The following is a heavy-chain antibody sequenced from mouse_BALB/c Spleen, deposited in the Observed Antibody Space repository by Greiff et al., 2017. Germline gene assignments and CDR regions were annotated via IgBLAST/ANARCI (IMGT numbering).Heavy chain of an antibody. D-gene: IGHD2-4*01. J-gene: IGHJ4*01. CDR3: ARGMITTAMDY. V-gene: IGHV1-9*01. CDR1: GYTFSSYW. CDR2: ILPGSGST. Sequence: VQLQQSGAELMKPGASVKISCKATGYTFSSYWIEWVKQRPGHGLEWIGEILPGSGSTNYNEKFKGKATFTADTSSNTAYMQLSSLTSEDSAVYYCARGMITTAMDYWGQGTSVTVSS.